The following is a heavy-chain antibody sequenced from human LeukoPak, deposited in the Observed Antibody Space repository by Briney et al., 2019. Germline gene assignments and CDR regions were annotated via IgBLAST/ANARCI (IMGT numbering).Heavy chain of an antibody. V-gene: IGHV3-48*02. CDR1: GFTFRSYS. CDR3: ARGPSNRHFDY. J-gene: IGHJ4*02. Sequence: GGSLRLSCAASGFTFRSYSMDWVRQAPGKGLEWVSHISSGSNGINYADSVKGRFTISRDNAKNSLLLQMNSLRDEDTAVYYCARGPSNRHFDYWGQGTLVTVSS. CDR2: ISSGSNGI. D-gene: IGHD2/OR15-2a*01.